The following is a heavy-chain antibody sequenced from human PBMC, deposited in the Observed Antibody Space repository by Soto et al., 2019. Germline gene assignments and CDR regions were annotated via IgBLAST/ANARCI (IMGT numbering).Heavy chain of an antibody. CDR1: GGTFSSYV. CDR2: IIPIFGTA. J-gene: IGHJ5*02. D-gene: IGHD1-26*01. Sequence: QVQLVQSGAEVKKPGSSVKVSCKASGGTFSSYVVRWVRQAPGQGLEWVGGIIPIFGTANYAQKFQGRVTITADKSTSTVYMELSSLRSDDTDVYYCASGEHNWFDPWGQGTLVTVSS. V-gene: IGHV1-69*06. CDR3: ASGEHNWFDP.